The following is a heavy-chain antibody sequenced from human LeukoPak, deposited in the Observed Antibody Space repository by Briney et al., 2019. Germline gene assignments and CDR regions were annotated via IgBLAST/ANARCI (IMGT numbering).Heavy chain of an antibody. V-gene: IGHV4-38-2*02. CDR1: GFSITTGYY. J-gene: IGHJ6*03. D-gene: IGHD4-17*01. CDR2: IYHNGIT. CDR3: ARDRRTDYADYYFYMDV. Sequence: PSGTLSLTCGVSGFSITTGYYWGWIRQPPGKGLEYIGSIYHNGITYYNPSLKSRVTISVDTSKNHFSLKLSSVTAADTAVYYCARDRRTDYADYYFYMDVWGKGTTVTVSS.